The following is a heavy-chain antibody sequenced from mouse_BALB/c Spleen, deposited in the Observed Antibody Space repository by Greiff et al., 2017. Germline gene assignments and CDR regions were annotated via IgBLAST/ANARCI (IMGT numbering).Heavy chain of an antibody. J-gene: IGHJ4*01. CDR2: ISSGGST. V-gene: IGHV5-6-5*01. D-gene: IGHD1-1*01. CDR3: ADYGSTYYYAMDY. CDR1: GFTFSSYA. Sequence: EVKVVESGGGLVKPGGSLKLSCAASGFTFSSYAMSWVRQTPEKRLEWVASISSGGSTYYPDSVKGRFTISRDNARNILYLQMSSLRSEDTAMYYCADYGSTYYYAMDYWGQGTSVTVSS.